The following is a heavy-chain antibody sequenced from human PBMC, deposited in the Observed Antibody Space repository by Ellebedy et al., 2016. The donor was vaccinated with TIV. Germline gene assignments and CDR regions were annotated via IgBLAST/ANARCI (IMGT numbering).Heavy chain of an antibody. D-gene: IGHD6-13*01. V-gene: IGHV3-33*06. J-gene: IGHJ4*02. Sequence: GESLKISXAASGFTFSSYGMHWVRQAPGKGLEWVAVIWYDGSNKYYADSVKGRFTISRDNSKNTLYLQMNSLRAEDTAVYYCAKGDSSSWYGYFDYWGQGTLVTVSS. CDR1: GFTFSSYG. CDR3: AKGDSSSWYGYFDY. CDR2: IWYDGSNK.